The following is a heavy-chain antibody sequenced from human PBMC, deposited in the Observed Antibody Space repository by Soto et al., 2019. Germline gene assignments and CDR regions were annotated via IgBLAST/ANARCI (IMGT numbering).Heavy chain of an antibody. D-gene: IGHD5-18*01. CDR1: GFTFSSYG. CDR2: ISYDGSNK. J-gene: IGHJ6*02. Sequence: PGGSLRLSCAASGFTFSSYGMHWVRQAPGKGLEWVAVISYDGSNKYYADSVKGRFTISRDNSKNTLYLQMNSLRAEDTAVYYCAKDQGYSYGRDYYYYGMDVWGQGTTVTVSS. CDR3: AKDQGYSYGRDYYYYGMDV. V-gene: IGHV3-30*18.